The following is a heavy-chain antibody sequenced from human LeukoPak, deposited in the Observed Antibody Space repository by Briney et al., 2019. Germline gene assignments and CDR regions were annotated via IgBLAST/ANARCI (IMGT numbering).Heavy chain of an antibody. CDR3: VRVDNGGNYFDY. D-gene: IGHD4-23*01. CDR2: TGST. Sequence: SETLSLTCTVSGYSLSSGYYWGWIRQPPGKGLEWIGSTGSTYYNPSLKSRLTISADTSKNQFSLRLSSVTAADTAVYYCVRVDNGGNYFDYWGQGTLVTVSS. CDR1: GYSLSSGYY. V-gene: IGHV4-38-2*02. J-gene: IGHJ4*02.